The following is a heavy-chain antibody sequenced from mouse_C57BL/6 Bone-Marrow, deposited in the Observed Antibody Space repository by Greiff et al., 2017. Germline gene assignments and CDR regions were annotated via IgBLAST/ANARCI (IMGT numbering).Heavy chain of an antibody. J-gene: IGHJ3*01. V-gene: IGHV1-81*01. D-gene: IGHD3-2*02. CDR3: ARETAQARAWFAY. Sequence: VQLQQSGAELARPGASVKLSCKASGYTFTSYGISWVKQRTGQGLEWIGEIYPRSGNTYYNEKFKGKATLTADKSSGTAYMELRSLTSEDSAVYFCARETAQARAWFAYWGQGTLVTVSA. CDR1: GYTFTSYG. CDR2: IYPRSGNT.